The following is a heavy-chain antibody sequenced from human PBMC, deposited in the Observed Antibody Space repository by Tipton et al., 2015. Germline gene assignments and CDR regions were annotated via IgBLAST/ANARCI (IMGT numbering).Heavy chain of an antibody. CDR3: AKDLDLVVVVGAILSGIDV. J-gene: IGHJ6*02. Sequence: SLRLSCAASGFSFSSYGMHWVRQAPGKGLEWVGVIWYDGSNKYYADSVKGRFTISRDNSKYMVYLQMNGLRVEDTAVYYCAKDLDLVVVVGAILSGIDVWGQGTTVTVSS. D-gene: IGHD2-15*01. V-gene: IGHV3-33*06. CDR1: GFSFSSYG. CDR2: IWYDGSNK.